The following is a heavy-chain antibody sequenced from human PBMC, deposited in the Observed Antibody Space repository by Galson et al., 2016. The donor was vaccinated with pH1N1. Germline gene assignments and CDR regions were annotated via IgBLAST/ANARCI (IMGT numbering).Heavy chain of an antibody. D-gene: IGHD2-15*01. CDR2: IDPNSGNT. CDR1: GYTFARFY. J-gene: IGHJ4*02. V-gene: IGHV1-2*02. CDR3: ARVTPTEPFDY. Sequence: SVKVSCKASGYTFARFYLHWVRQAPGQGLEWMGWIDPNSGNTQYAQNFQGRVILTRDTSISTAYMQVSRLTYDDTAVYYCARVTPTEPFDYWGQGALVTVSS.